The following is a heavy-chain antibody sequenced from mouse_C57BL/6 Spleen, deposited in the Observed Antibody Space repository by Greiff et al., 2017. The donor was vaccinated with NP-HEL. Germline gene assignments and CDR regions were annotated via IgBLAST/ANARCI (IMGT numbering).Heavy chain of an antibody. CDR3: ARYGIYYDYLYAMDY. CDR1: GYTFTSYW. Sequence: QVQLQQPGAELVRPGTSVKLSCKASGYTFTSYWMHWVKQRPGQGLEWIGVIDPSDSYTNYNQKFKGKATLTVDQSSSTAYMQLNSLTSEDSAVYYCARYGIYYDYLYAMDYWGQGTSVTVSS. V-gene: IGHV1-59*01. D-gene: IGHD2-4*01. CDR2: IDPSDSYT. J-gene: IGHJ4*01.